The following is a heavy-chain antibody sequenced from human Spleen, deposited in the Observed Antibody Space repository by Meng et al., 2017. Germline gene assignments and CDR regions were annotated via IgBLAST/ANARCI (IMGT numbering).Heavy chain of an antibody. CDR2: VYHSGST. Sequence: QVPLEESGLGLVTASGTHSFNCAVSGGCISSSTWWTWVRQPPGKGLEWIGEVYHSGSTNYNPSLKSRVTMSVDESNNQFSLKLSSVTAADTAVYYCAGFTLIRGIMPWFDPWGQGTLVTVSS. CDR1: GGCISSSTW. J-gene: IGHJ5*02. V-gene: IGHV4-4*02. D-gene: IGHD3-10*01. CDR3: AGFTLIRGIMPWFDP.